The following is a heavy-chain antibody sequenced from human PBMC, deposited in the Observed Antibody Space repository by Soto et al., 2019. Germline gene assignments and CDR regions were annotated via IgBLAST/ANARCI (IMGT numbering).Heavy chain of an antibody. CDR3: AKDRLAGGFDY. D-gene: IGHD3-16*01. CDR1: GFTFSNYS. Sequence: GGSLRLSCAASGFTFSNYSMTWVRQAPGKGLEWVSLVSATAGTTYYTDSVKGRFTISRDNSRNTVYLQMNSLRAGDTAVYYCAKDRLAGGFDYWGQGTLVTVSS. V-gene: IGHV3-23*01. J-gene: IGHJ4*02. CDR2: VSATAGTT.